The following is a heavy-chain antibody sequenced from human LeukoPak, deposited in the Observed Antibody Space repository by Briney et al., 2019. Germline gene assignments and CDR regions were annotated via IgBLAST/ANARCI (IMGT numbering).Heavy chain of an antibody. CDR1: GFTVSSNY. Sequence: GGSLRLSCAASGFTVSSNYMSWVRQAPGKGLEWVSVIYSGGSTYYADSVKGRFTISRHNSKNTLYLQMNSLRAEDTAVYYCARIQWSMLYPYYFDYWGQGTLVTVSS. CDR2: IYSGGST. J-gene: IGHJ4*02. CDR3: ARIQWSMLYPYYFDY. D-gene: IGHD2-8*02. V-gene: IGHV3-53*04.